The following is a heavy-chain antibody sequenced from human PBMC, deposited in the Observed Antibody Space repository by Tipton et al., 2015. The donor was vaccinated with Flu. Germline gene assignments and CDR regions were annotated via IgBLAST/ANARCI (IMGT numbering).Heavy chain of an antibody. CDR1: DYSISSGYY. CDR3: ARSTYHYGSGSSDY. V-gene: IGHV4-38-2*01. CDR2: ISHSGRT. Sequence: GLVKPSETLSLICAVSDYSISSGYYWGWIRQPPGKGLEWIGCISHSGRTYYNPSPKSRVTISVDTAKNQFSQRLSSVTAADTAVYYCARSTYHYGSGSSDYWGQGTLVAVSS. D-gene: IGHD3-10*01. J-gene: IGHJ4*02.